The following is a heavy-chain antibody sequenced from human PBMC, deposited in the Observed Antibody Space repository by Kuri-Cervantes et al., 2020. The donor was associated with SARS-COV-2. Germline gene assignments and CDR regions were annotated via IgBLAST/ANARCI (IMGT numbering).Heavy chain of an antibody. Sequence: GSLRLSCTVSRGSIDRSPYYWGWIRQPPRKGLEWIGSILYNGNTHYKASLNSRVTISVDTSKNQFSLRLTSVTAADTAVYYCARHQLVIPAADPYNYSDPWGQGSLVTVSS. D-gene: IGHD2-2*01. J-gene: IGHJ5*02. CDR2: ILYNGNT. CDR3: ARHQLVIPAADPYNYSDP. V-gene: IGHV4-39*01. CDR1: RGSIDRSPYY.